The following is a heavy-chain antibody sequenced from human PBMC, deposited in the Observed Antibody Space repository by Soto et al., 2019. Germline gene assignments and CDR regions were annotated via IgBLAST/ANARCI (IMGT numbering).Heavy chain of an antibody. CDR1: GGSISSYY. J-gene: IGHJ4*02. CDR3: ARWDYDSSGYHPIGIDY. D-gene: IGHD3-22*01. Sequence: SETLSLTCTVSGGSISSYYWSWIRQPPGKGLEWIGYIYYSGSTNYNPSLKSRVTISVDTSKNQFSLKLSSVTAADTAVYYCARWDYDSSGYHPIGIDYWGQGTLVTVSS. CDR2: IYYSGST. V-gene: IGHV4-59*01.